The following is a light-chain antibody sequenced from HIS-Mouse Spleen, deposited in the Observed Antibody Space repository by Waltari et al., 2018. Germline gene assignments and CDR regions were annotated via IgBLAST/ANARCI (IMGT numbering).Light chain of an antibody. CDR1: ALPNQY. Sequence: SYELTQPPSVSVSPGQTARNTCSGDALPNQYAYWYQQKPGQAPVLVIYKDSERPSGIPERFSGSSSGTTVTLTISGVQAEDEADYYCQSADSSGTYPVFGGGTKLTVL. J-gene: IGLJ2*01. CDR3: QSADSSGTYPV. CDR2: KDS. V-gene: IGLV3-25*03.